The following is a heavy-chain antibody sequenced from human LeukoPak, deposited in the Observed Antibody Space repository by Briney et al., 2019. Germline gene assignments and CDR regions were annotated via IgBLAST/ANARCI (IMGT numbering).Heavy chain of an antibody. V-gene: IGHV3-23*01. CDR1: GFTFSSYA. Sequence: GGSLRLXCAASGFTFSSYAMSWVRQAPGKGLEWVSAISGSGGSTYYADSVKGRFTISRDNSKNTLYLQMNSLRAEDTAVYYCAKENHYYGLGSPFDYWGQGTLVTVSS. D-gene: IGHD3-10*01. CDR2: ISGSGGST. J-gene: IGHJ4*02. CDR3: AKENHYYGLGSPFDY.